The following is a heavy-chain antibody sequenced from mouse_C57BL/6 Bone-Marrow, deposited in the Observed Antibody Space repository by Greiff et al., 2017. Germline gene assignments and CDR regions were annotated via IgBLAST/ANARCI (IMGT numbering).Heavy chain of an antibody. D-gene: IGHD2-4*01. V-gene: IGHV5-4*01. CDR3: AREGGGLRDYAMDY. CDR2: ISDGGSYT. J-gene: IGHJ4*01. CDR1: GFTFSSYA. Sequence: EVQLQESGGGLVKPGGSLKLSCAASGFTFSSYAMSWVRQTPEKRLEWVATISDGGSYTYYPDNVKGRFTISRDNAKNNLYLQMSHLKSEDTAMYYCAREGGGLRDYAMDYWGQGTSVTVSS.